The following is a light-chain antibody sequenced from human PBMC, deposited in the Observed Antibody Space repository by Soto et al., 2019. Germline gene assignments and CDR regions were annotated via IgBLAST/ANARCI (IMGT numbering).Light chain of an antibody. CDR1: SSNIGAGYD. CDR3: QSYDSSLSGSRV. CDR2: HNS. V-gene: IGLV1-40*01. J-gene: IGLJ1*01. Sequence: QSVLTQLPSVSGAPGQRVTISCTGSSSNIGAGYDVHWYQQLPGTAPKLLIYHNSNRPSGVPDRFSGSKSGTSASLAITGLQAEDEADYYCQSYDSSLSGSRVFGTGTKVTV.